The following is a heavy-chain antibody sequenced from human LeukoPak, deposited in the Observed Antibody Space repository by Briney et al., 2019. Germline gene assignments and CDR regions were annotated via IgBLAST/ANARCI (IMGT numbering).Heavy chain of an antibody. D-gene: IGHD3-22*01. Sequence: GESLKISCKGSGYSFTSYWIGWVRQMPGKGLEWMGIIYPGDSDTRYSPSFQGQVTISADKSISTAYLQWSSLKASDTAMYYCGRQRMDYDSSGYYYYFDYWGQGTLVTVSS. CDR1: GYSFTSYW. CDR2: IYPGDSDT. CDR3: GRQRMDYDSSGYYYYFDY. V-gene: IGHV5-51*01. J-gene: IGHJ4*02.